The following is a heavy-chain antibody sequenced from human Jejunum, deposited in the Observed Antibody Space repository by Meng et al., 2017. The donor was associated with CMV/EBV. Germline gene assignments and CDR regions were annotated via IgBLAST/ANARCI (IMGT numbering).Heavy chain of an antibody. D-gene: IGHD5-24*01. CDR3: ARRERGTMLDY. Sequence: VSCDSIINDRYYWGWVRQPPGKGLEWIGASFSSGSTGYDPSLEGRVIISVDTSKNQFSLILTSVTAADTAVYYCARRERGTMLDYWGQGTVVTVSS. CDR1: CDSIINDRYY. CDR2: SFSSGST. V-gene: IGHV4-39*07. J-gene: IGHJ4*02.